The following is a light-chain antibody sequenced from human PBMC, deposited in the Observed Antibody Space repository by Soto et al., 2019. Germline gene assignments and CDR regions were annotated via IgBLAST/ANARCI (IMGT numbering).Light chain of an antibody. CDR1: QSIISW. V-gene: IGKV1-5*03. CDR3: QHYNVMWA. J-gene: IGKJ1*01. Sequence: DIQMTQSPSTLSASVGDRVTITCRASQSIISWLAWYQQKPGKAPNLLIYQASNLKSGVPSRFSGSGSGTEFTLTINSLQPDDFATYYCQHYNVMWAFGQGTKVDIK. CDR2: QAS.